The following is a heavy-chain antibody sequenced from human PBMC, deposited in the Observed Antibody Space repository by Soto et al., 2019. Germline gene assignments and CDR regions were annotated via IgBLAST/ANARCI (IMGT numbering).Heavy chain of an antibody. D-gene: IGHD4-17*01. Sequence: SETLSLTCTVSGGSISSGGYYWSWIRQHPGKGLEWIGYIYYSGSTYYNPSLKSRVTISVDTSKNQFSLKLSSVTAADTAVYYCARRLKYGDYDPRYWYFDLWGRGTLVTVSS. V-gene: IGHV4-31*03. J-gene: IGHJ2*01. CDR3: ARRLKYGDYDPRYWYFDL. CDR1: GGSISSGGYY. CDR2: IYYSGST.